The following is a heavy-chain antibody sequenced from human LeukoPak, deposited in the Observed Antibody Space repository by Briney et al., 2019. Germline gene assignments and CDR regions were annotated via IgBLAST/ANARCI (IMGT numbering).Heavy chain of an antibody. V-gene: IGHV3-48*03. CDR3: ARFDYYGSGSYYDY. Sequence: GGSLRLSCAASGFTFSSYEMNWVRQAPGKGLERVSYISSSGSTIHYADSVKGRFTISRDNAKNSLYLQMNSLRAEDTAVYYCARFDYYGSGSYYDYWGQGTLVTVSS. CDR1: GFTFSSYE. CDR2: ISSSGSTI. D-gene: IGHD3-10*01. J-gene: IGHJ4*02.